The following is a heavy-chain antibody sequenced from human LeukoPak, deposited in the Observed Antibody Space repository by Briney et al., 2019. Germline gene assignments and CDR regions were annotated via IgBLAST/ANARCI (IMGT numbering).Heavy chain of an antibody. CDR1: GFTFSSYA. CDR2: ISGSGGGT. D-gene: IGHD6-13*01. Sequence: GGSLTLSCAASGFTFSSYAMTWVRQAPGKGLEWVSAISGSGGGTYYADSVKGRFTISRDNSKNTLYLQTNSLRAEDTAVYYCARRGAAGTYYFDYWGQGTLVTVSS. J-gene: IGHJ4*02. V-gene: IGHV3-23*01. CDR3: ARRGAAGTYYFDY.